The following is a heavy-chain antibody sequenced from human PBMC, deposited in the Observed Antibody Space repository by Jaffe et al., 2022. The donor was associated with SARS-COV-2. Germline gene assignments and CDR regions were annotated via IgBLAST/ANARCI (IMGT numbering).Heavy chain of an antibody. CDR1: GYSFTNYW. Sequence: EVQLEQSGAEIKKPGESLKISCKGSGYSFTNYWIAWVRQVPGRGLEWIGIIYPGDSDTRYNPSFQGQVVISADKSTNTAHLQRSYLRASDSAIYYCARGAMQQIGNMTYSCNHFDRWGQGTLVTVSS. J-gene: IGHJ5*02. CDR3: ARGAMQQIGNMTYSCNHFDR. V-gene: IGHV5-51*01. CDR2: IYPGDSDT. D-gene: IGHD2-2*01.